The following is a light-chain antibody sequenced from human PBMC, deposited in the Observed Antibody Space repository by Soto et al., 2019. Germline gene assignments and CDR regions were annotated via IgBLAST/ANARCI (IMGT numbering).Light chain of an antibody. CDR2: GAS. J-gene: IGKJ4*01. CDR1: QSISSTH. CDR3: QQYGSSPLT. Sequence: EIVLTQSPDTLSLSPRERATLSCRASQSISSTHLVWYQQKPGQAPSLLIFGASSRATGIPDRFSGSGSGTDFTLTISGLEPEDFAVYYCQQYGSSPLTFGGGTKVDIK. V-gene: IGKV3-20*01.